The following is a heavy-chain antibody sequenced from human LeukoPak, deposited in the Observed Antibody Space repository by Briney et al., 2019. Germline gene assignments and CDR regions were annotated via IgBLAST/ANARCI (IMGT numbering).Heavy chain of an antibody. Sequence: GGSLRLSCAASGFTFSSYAMSWVGQAPGKGLEWVPAISGSGGSTYYADSVKGRFTISRDNSKNMMYLHMDSMRAEDTAVYYCATESYSGSYLYAFDIWGQGTMVTVSS. V-gene: IGHV3-23*01. CDR3: ATESYSGSYLYAFDI. CDR1: GFTFSSYA. CDR2: ISGSGGST. D-gene: IGHD1-26*01. J-gene: IGHJ3*02.